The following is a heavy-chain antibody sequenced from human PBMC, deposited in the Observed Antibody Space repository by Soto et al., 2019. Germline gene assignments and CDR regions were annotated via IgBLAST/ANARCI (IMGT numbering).Heavy chain of an antibody. CDR3: TTDYLSVGLADCGGDCYFSAFDL. J-gene: IGHJ3*01. CDR1: GFTFSNAW. V-gene: IGHV3-15*01. CDR2: IKSKTDGGTT. D-gene: IGHD2-21*01. Sequence: EVQLVESGGGLVKPGGSLRLSCAASGFTFSNAWMSWVRQAPGKGLEWVGRIKSKTDGGTTDYAAPVKGRFTISRDDSQNTLYLQMNRLKTEDTDVYYCTTDYLSVGLADCGGDCYFSAFDLWGQGTLVNGSS.